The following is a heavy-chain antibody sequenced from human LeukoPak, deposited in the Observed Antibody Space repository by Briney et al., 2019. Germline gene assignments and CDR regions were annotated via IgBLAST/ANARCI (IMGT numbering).Heavy chain of an antibody. Sequence: GRSLRLSCAASGFTFSSYGMHWVRQAPGKGLEWVAVIWYDGSNKYYADSVKGRFTISRDNSKNTLYLQMNSLRAEDTAVYYCAKDPSSSLYYMDLWGKGTTVTVSS. V-gene: IGHV3-33*06. J-gene: IGHJ6*03. CDR1: GFTFSSYG. CDR2: IWYDGSNK. D-gene: IGHD6-6*01. CDR3: AKDPSSSLYYMDL.